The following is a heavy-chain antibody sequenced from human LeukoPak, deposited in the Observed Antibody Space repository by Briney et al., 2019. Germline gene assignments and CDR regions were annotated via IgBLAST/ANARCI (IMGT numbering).Heavy chain of an antibody. J-gene: IGHJ4*02. CDR2: ISSSSSYI. CDR3: ARDLPGGECLDY. Sequence: GSLRLSCAASGFTFSSYSMNWVRQAPGEGLEWVSSISSSSSYIYYADSVKGRFTISRDKAKNSLYLQMNSLRAEDTAVYYCARDLPGGECLDYWGQGTLVTVSS. D-gene: IGHD3-16*01. CDR1: GFTFSSYS. V-gene: IGHV3-21*01.